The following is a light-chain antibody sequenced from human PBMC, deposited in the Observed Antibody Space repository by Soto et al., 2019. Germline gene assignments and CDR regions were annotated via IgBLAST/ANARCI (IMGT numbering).Light chain of an antibody. CDR3: QSYDSIMSDYV. J-gene: IGLJ1*01. Sequence: QSALTQSASVHGSPGQSITTSCTGTSSDVGGYDYVSWYQLHPGKVPKLMVFEVNNRPSGVSYRFSGSKSGNTASLTISVLQAEYEADYYCQSYDSIMSDYVFGTGTKVTVL. CDR2: EVN. CDR1: SSDVGGYDY. V-gene: IGLV2-14*01.